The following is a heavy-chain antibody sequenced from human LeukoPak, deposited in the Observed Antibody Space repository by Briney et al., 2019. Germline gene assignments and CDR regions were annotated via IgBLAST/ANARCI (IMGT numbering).Heavy chain of an antibody. V-gene: IGHV3-48*03. CDR1: GFTFSSYE. J-gene: IGHJ4*02. D-gene: IGHD3-3*01. Sequence: GGSLRLSCAASGFTFSSYEMNWVRQAPGKGLEWVSYISSSGSTIYYADSVKGRFTISRDNAKNSLYLQMNSLRAEDTAVYYCARDLFLEWQPQDRYFDYWGQGTLVTVSS. CDR2: ISSSGSTI. CDR3: ARDLFLEWQPQDRYFDY.